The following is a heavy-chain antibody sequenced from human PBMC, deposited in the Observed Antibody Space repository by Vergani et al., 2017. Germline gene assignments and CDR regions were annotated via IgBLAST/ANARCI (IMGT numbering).Heavy chain of an antibody. CDR1: GFTFSSYS. Sequence: EVQLVESGGGLVKRGGSLRLSCAASGFTFSSYSMNWVRQAPGKGLEWVSSISSSSSYIHYSDSLKGRFTISRDNAKSSLYLQMNSLRAEDTGVYYCARDRYYLGSESYPYFYYYGLDVWLQGTAVTVSS. D-gene: IGHD3-10*01. J-gene: IGHJ6*02. CDR2: ISSSSSYI. V-gene: IGHV3-21*01. CDR3: ARDRYYLGSESYPYFYYYGLDV.